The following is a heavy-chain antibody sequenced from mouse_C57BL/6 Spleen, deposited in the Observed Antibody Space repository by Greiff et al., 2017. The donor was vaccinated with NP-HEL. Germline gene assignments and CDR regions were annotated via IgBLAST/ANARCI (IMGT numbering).Heavy chain of an antibody. CDR2: ISSGSSTI. CDR3: AIKFAY. V-gene: IGHV5-17*01. CDR1: GFTFSDYG. Sequence: EVQLVESGGGLVKPGGSLKLSCAASGFTFSDYGMHWVRQAPEKGLEWVAYISSGSSTIYYADTVKGRFTISRDNAKNTLFPQMTSLRSEDTAMYYCAIKFAYWGQGTLVTVSA. J-gene: IGHJ3*01.